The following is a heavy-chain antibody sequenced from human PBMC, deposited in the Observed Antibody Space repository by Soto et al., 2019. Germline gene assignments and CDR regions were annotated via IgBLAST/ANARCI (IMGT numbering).Heavy chain of an antibody. CDR3: ARTITGYFWAGAY. CDR2: IGGSGTNT. D-gene: IGHD1-1*01. J-gene: IGHJ4*02. Sequence: GGSLRLSCAASGFTFNMYAMSWVRQAPGKGLEWVSRIGGSGTNTYYADFVKGRFTISRDNSKNTLYLQMDSLRAEDTAIYYCARTITGYFWAGAYWGQGTLVTVSS. CDR1: GFTFNMYA. V-gene: IGHV3-23*01.